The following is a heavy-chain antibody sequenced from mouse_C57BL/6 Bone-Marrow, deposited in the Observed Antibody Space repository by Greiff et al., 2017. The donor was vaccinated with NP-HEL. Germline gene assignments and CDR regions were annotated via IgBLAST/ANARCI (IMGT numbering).Heavy chain of an antibody. CDR1: GYTFTSYG. CDR3: ASSDSSGLGGFAY. J-gene: IGHJ3*01. V-gene: IGHV1-81*01. CDR2: IYPRSGNT. Sequence: QVQLQQSGAELARPGASVKLSCKASGYTFTSYGISWVKQRTGQGLEWIGEIYPRSGNTYYNEKFKGKATLTADKSSSTAYMELRSLTSEDSAGYFCASSDSSGLGGFAYWGQGTLVTVSA. D-gene: IGHD3-2*02.